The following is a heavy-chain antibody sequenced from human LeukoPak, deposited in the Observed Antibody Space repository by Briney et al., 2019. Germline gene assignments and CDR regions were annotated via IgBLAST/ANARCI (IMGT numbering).Heavy chain of an antibody. CDR3: ARDGQVAVVTWGMDV. D-gene: IGHD6-19*01. V-gene: IGHV4-39*07. Sequence: SETLSLTCTVSGGSISGSDYYWGWIRQPPGKGLEWIGTVDYSGNTYYNPSLKSRVTMSVDTSTNQFSLKLSSVTAADTAVYYCARDGQVAVVTWGMDVWGQGTTVTVSS. J-gene: IGHJ6*02. CDR1: GGSISGSDYY. CDR2: VDYSGNT.